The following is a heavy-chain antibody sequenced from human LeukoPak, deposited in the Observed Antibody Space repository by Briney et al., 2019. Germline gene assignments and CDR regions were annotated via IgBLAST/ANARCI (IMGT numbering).Heavy chain of an antibody. D-gene: IGHD1-1*01. CDR3: ARGNDVQLERGRAYYYYYMDV. CDR2: IYHSGST. CDR1: GYSISSGYY. J-gene: IGHJ6*03. V-gene: IGHV4-38-2*02. Sequence: SETLSLTCTVSGYSISSGYYWGWIRQPPGKGLEWIGSIYHSGSTYYNPSLKSRVTISVDTSKNQFSLKLSSVTPEDTAVYYCARGNDVQLERGRAYYYYYMDVWGKGTTVTISS.